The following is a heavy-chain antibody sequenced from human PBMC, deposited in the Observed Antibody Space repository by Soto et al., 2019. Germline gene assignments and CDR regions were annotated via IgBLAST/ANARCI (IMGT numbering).Heavy chain of an antibody. CDR3: ARDRLFRGGAHNSWFDP. D-gene: IGHD3-10*01. CDR2: ISGSGGST. CDR1: GFTFSRYA. V-gene: IGHV3-23*01. J-gene: IGHJ5*02. Sequence: PVGSLRLSCAASGFTFSRYAMSWVRQARGKGLEWVSDISGSGGSTYYADSVKGRFTISRDNAKNALYLQMNSLRAEDTAVYYCARDRLFRGGAHNSWFDPWGQGTLVTVSS.